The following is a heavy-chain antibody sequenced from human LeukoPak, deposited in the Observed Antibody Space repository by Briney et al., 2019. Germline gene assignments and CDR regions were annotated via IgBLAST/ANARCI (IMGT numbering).Heavy chain of an antibody. V-gene: IGHV3-23*01. Sequence: GGSLRLSCAASGFTFSSYAMSWVRQAPGKGLEWVSAISGSGGSTYYAGSVKGRFTISRDNSKNTLYLQMNSLRAEDTAVYYCAKDPRPTVVTHSGYFDYWGQGTLVTVSS. CDR2: ISGSGGST. CDR3: AKDPRPTVVTHSGYFDY. D-gene: IGHD4-23*01. J-gene: IGHJ4*02. CDR1: GFTFSSYA.